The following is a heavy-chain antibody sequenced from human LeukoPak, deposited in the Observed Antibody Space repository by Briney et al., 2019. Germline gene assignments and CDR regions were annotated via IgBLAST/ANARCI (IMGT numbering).Heavy chain of an antibody. Sequence: SETLSLTCTVSGVSISTYYWSWFRQPAGKGLEGVGRLYASGPTNYNPSLKSRVTMSVDTSKNQLSLNVNSVTVADTAVYFCARHTRMWGYFDYWGQGTLVAVSS. CDR3: ARHTRMWGYFDY. V-gene: IGHV4-4*07. CDR2: LYASGPT. D-gene: IGHD1-26*01. J-gene: IGHJ4*02. CDR1: GVSISTYY.